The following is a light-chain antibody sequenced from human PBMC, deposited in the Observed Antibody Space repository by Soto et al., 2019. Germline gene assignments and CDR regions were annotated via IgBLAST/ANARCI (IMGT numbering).Light chain of an antibody. CDR3: QQYNNWPPIT. J-gene: IGKJ5*01. CDR2: GSS. Sequence: EIVLTQSPATLSVSPGESVTLSCRASQLFSSNLAWYQRRPGQAPRLLIYGSSTRATGVPARFSGTGSETDFTLTISSLQSEDFAVYYCQQYNNWPPITFGQGTRLEIK. CDR1: QLFSSN. V-gene: IGKV3-15*01.